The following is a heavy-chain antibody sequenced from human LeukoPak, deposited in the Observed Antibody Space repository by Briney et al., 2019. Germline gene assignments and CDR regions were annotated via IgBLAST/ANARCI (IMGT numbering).Heavy chain of an antibody. V-gene: IGHV3-33*01. CDR1: GFTFSSYG. CDR3: ARETYYYGSGSYYQYYYYGMDV. Sequence: PGGSLRLSCAASGFTFSSYGMHWVRQAPGKGLEWVAVIWYDGSNKYYADSVKGRFTISRDNSKNTLYLQMNSLRAEDTAVYYCARETYYYGSGSYYQYYYYGMDVWGQGTTVTVSS. D-gene: IGHD3-10*01. CDR2: IWYDGSNK. J-gene: IGHJ6*02.